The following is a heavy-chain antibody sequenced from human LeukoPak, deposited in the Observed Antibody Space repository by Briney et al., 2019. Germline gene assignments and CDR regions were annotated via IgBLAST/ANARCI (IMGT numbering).Heavy chain of an antibody. J-gene: IGHJ3*02. D-gene: IGHD6-19*01. V-gene: IGHV3-21*04. Sequence: GGSLRLSCAASGFTFSSYSMNWVRQAPGKGLEWVSSISSSSSYIYYADSVKGRFTISRDNAKNTLYLQMNSLRAEDTAVYYCAKGAVAGTGAFDIWGQGTMVTVSS. CDR3: AKGAVAGTGAFDI. CDR2: ISSSSSYI. CDR1: GFTFSSYS.